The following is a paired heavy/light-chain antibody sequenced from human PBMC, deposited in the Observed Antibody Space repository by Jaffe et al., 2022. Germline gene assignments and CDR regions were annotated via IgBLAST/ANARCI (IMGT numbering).Light chain of an antibody. J-gene: IGLJ1*01. Sequence: QSALTQPRSVSGSPGHSVTISCTGTSTDVGGYNYVSWYQQHPGKVPKLLIYDVSKRPSGVPDRFSGSKSGNTASLTISGLQAEDEADYYCCSYTGSYTSYVFGTGTKVTVL. CDR2: DVS. CDR3: CSYTGSYTSYV. V-gene: IGLV2-11*01. CDR1: STDVGGYNY.
Heavy chain of an antibody. CDR2: IYPGDSDT. D-gene: IGHD3-22*01. J-gene: IGHJ3*02. V-gene: IGHV5-51*03. Sequence: EVQLVQSGAEVKKPGESLKISCKGSGFSFQNYWIGWVRQMPGKGLEWMGIIYPGDSDTRYSPSFQGQVTISADKSISTAYLQWNSLKASDTAMYYCVRRDSSGYRPPGTFDIWGQGTMVTVSS. CDR3: VRRDSSGYRPPGTFDI. CDR1: GFSFQNYW.